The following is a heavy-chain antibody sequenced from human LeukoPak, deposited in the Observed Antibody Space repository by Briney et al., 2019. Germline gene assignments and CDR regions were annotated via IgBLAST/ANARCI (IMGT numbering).Heavy chain of an antibody. D-gene: IGHD3-10*01. Sequence: GGSLRLSCAASGFTFSSYAMSWVRQAPGKGLEWVSAISSSGGSTYYADSVKGRFTISRDNSKNTLYLQMNSLRAEDTAVYYCAKDKVRALWFGELYYFDYWGQGTLVTVSS. J-gene: IGHJ4*02. CDR2: ISSSGGST. V-gene: IGHV3-23*01. CDR1: GFTFSSYA. CDR3: AKDKVRALWFGELYYFDY.